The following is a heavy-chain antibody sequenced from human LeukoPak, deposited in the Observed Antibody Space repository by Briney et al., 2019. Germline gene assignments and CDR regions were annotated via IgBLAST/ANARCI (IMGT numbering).Heavy chain of an antibody. Sequence: ASVKVSCEASGYTFTGYYMHWVRQAPGQGLEWMGWISAYNGNTNYAQKLQGRVTMTTDTSTSTAYMELRSLRSDDTAVYYCARVPERYYFDYWGQGTLVTVSS. J-gene: IGHJ4*02. D-gene: IGHD1-14*01. CDR2: ISAYNGNT. CDR1: GYTFTGYY. V-gene: IGHV1-18*04. CDR3: ARVPERYYFDY.